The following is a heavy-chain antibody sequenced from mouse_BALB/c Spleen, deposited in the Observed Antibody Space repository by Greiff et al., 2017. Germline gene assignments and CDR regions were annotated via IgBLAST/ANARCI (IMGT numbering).Heavy chain of an antibody. J-gene: IGHJ3*01. V-gene: IGHV1-69*02. CDR2: IDPSDSYT. Sequence: QVQLKQPGAELVKPGASVKLSCKASGYTFTSYWMHWVKQRPGQGLEWIGEIDPSDSYTNYNQKFKGKATLTVDKSSSTAYMQLSSLTSEDSAVYYCARSYDYDAWFAYWGQGTLVTVSA. CDR3: ARSYDYDAWFAY. D-gene: IGHD2-4*01. CDR1: GYTFTSYW.